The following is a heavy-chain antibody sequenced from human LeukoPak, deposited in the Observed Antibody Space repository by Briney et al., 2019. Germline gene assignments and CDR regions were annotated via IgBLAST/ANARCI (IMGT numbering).Heavy chain of an antibody. V-gene: IGHV3-11*04. CDR3: ARTSHYYDSL. J-gene: IGHJ4*02. CDR2: ISSSGSTI. D-gene: IGHD3-22*01. CDR1: GFTSSHYW. Sequence: GGSLRLSCAVSGFTSSHYWMHWVRQAPGKGLEWVSYISSSGSTIYYAASVKGRFTISRDNAKNSLYLQMNSLRAEDTAVYYCARTSHYYDSLWGQGTLVTVSS.